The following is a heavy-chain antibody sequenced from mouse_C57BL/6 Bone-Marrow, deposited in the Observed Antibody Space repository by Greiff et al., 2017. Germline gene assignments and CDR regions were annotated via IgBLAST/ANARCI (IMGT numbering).Heavy chain of an antibody. CDR1: GYAFSSYW. J-gene: IGHJ3*01. V-gene: IGHV1-80*01. CDR3: ARGAY. CDR2: IFPGDGDT. Sequence: VHLVESGAELVKPGASVKISCKASGYAFSSYWMNWVKQRPGKGLEWIGQIFPGDGDTKYNGKFKGKATLTADKSSRTAYMQLSSLTSEDSAVYFCARGAYWGQGTLVTVSA.